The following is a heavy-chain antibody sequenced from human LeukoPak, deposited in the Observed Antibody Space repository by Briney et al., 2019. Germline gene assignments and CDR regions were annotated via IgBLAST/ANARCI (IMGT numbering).Heavy chain of an antibody. CDR2: INTNTGNP. J-gene: IGHJ4*02. Sequence: ASVKVSYKASRYTFTHYAMNWVRQAPGQGLEWLVWINTNTGNPTYAQGFTGRFVFSLDTSVSTAYLQISSLKAEDTAVYYCVTRDGVSSGFFNLDYWGQGTLVTVSS. CDR3: VTRDGVSSGFFNLDY. V-gene: IGHV7-4-1*02. D-gene: IGHD3-22*01. CDR1: RYTFTHYA.